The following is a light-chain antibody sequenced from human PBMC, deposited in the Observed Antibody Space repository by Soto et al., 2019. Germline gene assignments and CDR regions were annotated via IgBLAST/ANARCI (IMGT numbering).Light chain of an antibody. CDR3: QQYNNWPPWT. CDR2: AAS. CDR1: QVISTS. J-gene: IGKJ1*01. V-gene: IGKV1-9*01. Sequence: DIQLTQSPSFLSPSILDSFTITCRASQVISTSLAWYQQKPGKAPKLLIYAASSLQSGVPSRFSGSGSETEITLTISSLQSEDSAVYYCQQYNNWPPWTFGQGTKVDIK.